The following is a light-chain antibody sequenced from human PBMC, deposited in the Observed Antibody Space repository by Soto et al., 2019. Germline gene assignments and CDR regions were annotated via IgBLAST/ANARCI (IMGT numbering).Light chain of an antibody. V-gene: IGLV1-44*01. J-gene: IGLJ2*01. Sequence: QSVLTQPPSASGTPGQRVTISCSGSGSSIGTNTVNWYRQLPGTAPKLLIYGDNQPPSGVPDRFSGSKSGTSASLAISGLQSEDEADYYCAAWDGSLNNVLFGGGTKLPVL. CDR2: GDN. CDR1: GSSIGTNT. CDR3: AAWDGSLNNVL.